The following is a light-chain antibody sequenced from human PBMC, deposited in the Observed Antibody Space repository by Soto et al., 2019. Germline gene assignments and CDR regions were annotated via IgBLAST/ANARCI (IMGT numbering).Light chain of an antibody. CDR3: QQYKSYPWT. V-gene: IGKV1-5*01. Sequence: DIQMTQSPSTVSASVGDRVTVTCRASQIISNWLAWFQQKPGKAPKLLVYDASTLQSGVPSRFSGRGSETEFTLTISSLQPDDSVTYYCQQYKSYPWTFGQGTKVEV. J-gene: IGKJ1*01. CDR1: QIISNW. CDR2: DAS.